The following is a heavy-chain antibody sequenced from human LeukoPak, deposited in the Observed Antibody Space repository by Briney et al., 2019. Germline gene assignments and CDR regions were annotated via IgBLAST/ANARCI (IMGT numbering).Heavy chain of an antibody. CDR1: GFTVSSNY. CDR2: IYSGGST. Sequence: SLRLSCXASGFTVSSNYMSWVRQVPGKGLDWVSMIYSGGSTNYADSVKGRFTISRDSSKNTLYLQMNSLRAEDTAVYYCVTRLAWGQGTLVTVSS. J-gene: IGHJ5*02. CDR3: VTRLA. D-gene: IGHD3-16*01. V-gene: IGHV3-53*01.